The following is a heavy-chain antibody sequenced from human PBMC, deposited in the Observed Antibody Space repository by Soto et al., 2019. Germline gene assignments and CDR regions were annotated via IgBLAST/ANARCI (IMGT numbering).Heavy chain of an antibody. CDR2: IKEDGSEK. J-gene: IGHJ1*01. CDR3: ATYCSSPSCRSY. CDR1: GFTFSDYW. D-gene: IGHD2-2*01. Sequence: PGGSLRLSCVASGFTFSDYWMTWVRQAPGKGLEWVANIKEDGSEKYYADSVKGRFTISRDNAANSLYLQLKYLGAEDTAVYYCATYCSSPSCRSYWGQGTLVTVSS. V-gene: IGHV3-7*05.